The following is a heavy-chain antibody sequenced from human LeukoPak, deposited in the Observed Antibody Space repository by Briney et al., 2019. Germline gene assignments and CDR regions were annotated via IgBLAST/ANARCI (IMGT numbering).Heavy chain of an antibody. J-gene: IGHJ4*02. CDR3: ARGPAWFGESYFDY. CDR2: IIPIFGTA. D-gene: IGHD3-10*01. CDR1: GGTFSSYA. Sequence: ASVKVSCKASGGTFSSYAISWVRQAPGQGLEWMGGIIPIFGTANYAQKFQGRVTITADESTSTAYMELRSLRSEDTAVYYCARGPAWFGESYFDYWGQGTLVTVSS. V-gene: IGHV1-69*13.